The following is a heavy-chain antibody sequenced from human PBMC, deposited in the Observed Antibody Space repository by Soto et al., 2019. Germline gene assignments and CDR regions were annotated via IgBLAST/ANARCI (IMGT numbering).Heavy chain of an antibody. CDR1: GGSISSGDYY. J-gene: IGHJ5*02. V-gene: IGHV4-30-4*01. CDR2: IYYSGST. CDR3: ARAESNNWFDP. Sequence: QVQLQESGPGLVKPSQTLSLTCTVSGGSISSGDYYWSWIRQPPGKGLEGIGYIYYSGSTYYNPSLKFQVTISVDTSKNQFSLKLSSVTAADTAVYYCARAESNNWFDPWGQGTLVTVSS.